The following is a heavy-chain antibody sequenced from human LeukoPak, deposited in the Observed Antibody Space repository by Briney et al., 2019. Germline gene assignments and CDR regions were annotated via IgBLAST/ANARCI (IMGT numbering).Heavy chain of an antibody. D-gene: IGHD2-15*01. Sequence: GGSLRLSCAASGFTFSSYAMTWVRQAPGKGLEWVSAISGSGGSTYYADSVKGRFTISRDNSKNTLYLQMNSLRAEDTAVYYCAKLDIVVVVAAKDYFDYWGQGTLVTVSS. V-gene: IGHV3-23*01. CDR2: ISGSGGST. CDR3: AKLDIVVVVAAKDYFDY. CDR1: GFTFSSYA. J-gene: IGHJ4*02.